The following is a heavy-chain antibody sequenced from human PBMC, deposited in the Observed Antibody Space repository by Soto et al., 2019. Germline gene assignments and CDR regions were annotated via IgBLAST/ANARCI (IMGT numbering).Heavy chain of an antibody. CDR1: XFTXXSYA. Sequence: LRLSCSASXFTXXSYAMHWVRQAPGKGLEYVXSISSNGGSTYYADSVKGRFTISRDNSKNTLYLQMSSLRAEDAAVYYCVKGDYDFWSGYYRERYYYYYMDVWGKGTTVTVS. V-gene: IGHV3-64D*08. D-gene: IGHD3-3*01. CDR3: VKGDYDFWSGYYRERYYYYYMDV. J-gene: IGHJ6*03. CDR2: ISSNGGST.